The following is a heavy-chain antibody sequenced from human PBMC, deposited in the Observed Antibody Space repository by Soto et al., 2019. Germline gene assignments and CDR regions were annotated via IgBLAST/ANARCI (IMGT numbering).Heavy chain of an antibody. CDR2: TYYRSKWHN. CDR3: ARVGCSGGTCLDGLDV. J-gene: IGHJ6*02. V-gene: IGHV6-1*01. CDR1: GDSVSSTGAA. D-gene: IGHD2-15*01. Sequence: SQTLSLTCAISGDSVSSTGAAWNWIRQSPSRGLEWLGRTYYRSKWHNDYAASVQSRITINPDTSRNQFSLQLNSVTPEDTAVYYCARVGCSGGTCLDGLDVWGQGTTVTVSS.